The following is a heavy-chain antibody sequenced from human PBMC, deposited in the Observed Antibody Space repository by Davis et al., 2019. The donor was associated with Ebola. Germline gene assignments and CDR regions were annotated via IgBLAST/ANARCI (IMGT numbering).Heavy chain of an antibody. CDR2: IRSKANSYAT. Sequence: ETLSLTCAASGFTFSGSAMHWVRQASGKGLEWVGRIRSKANSYATAYAASVKGRFTISRDDSKNTAYLQMNSLKTEDTAVYYCTSQTTVTDYWGQGTLVTVSS. J-gene: IGHJ4*02. D-gene: IGHD4-17*01. CDR1: GFTFSGSA. V-gene: IGHV3-73*01. CDR3: TSQTTVTDY.